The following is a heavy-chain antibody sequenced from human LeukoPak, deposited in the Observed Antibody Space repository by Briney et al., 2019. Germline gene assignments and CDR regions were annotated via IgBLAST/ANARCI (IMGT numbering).Heavy chain of an antibody. Sequence: PGGSLRLSCAASGFTFDDYAMHWVRQAPGKGLEWVSGISWNSGSIGYADSVKGRFTISRDNAKNSLYLQMNSLRAEDTALYYCAKARGYYYDSSGYYFDYWGQGTLVTVSS. V-gene: IGHV3-9*01. D-gene: IGHD3-22*01. CDR2: ISWNSGSI. CDR1: GFTFDDYA. CDR3: AKARGYYYDSSGYYFDY. J-gene: IGHJ4*02.